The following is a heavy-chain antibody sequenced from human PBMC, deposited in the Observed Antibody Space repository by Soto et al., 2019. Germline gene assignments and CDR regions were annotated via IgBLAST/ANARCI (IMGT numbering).Heavy chain of an antibody. J-gene: IGHJ4*02. CDR1: GYTFSTYG. CDR2: ISVYNGNT. Sequence: ASVKVSCKASGYTFSTYGISWVRQAPGQGLEWMGWISVYNGNTNYAQSLQGRVTMTTDTSTSTAYMELRSLRSDDTAVYYCARDPQLERRREFDYWGQGTLVTVSS. CDR3: ARDPQLERRREFDY. D-gene: IGHD1-1*01. V-gene: IGHV1-18*01.